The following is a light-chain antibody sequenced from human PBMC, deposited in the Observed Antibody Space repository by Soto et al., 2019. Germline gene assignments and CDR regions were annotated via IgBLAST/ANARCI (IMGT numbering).Light chain of an antibody. J-gene: IGKJ4*01. CDR1: ETVRSNL. V-gene: IGKV3-20*01. CDR2: GAS. Sequence: DIVLTQSPGTLSLSPGQRATLSCRASETVRSNLLTWYQQKPGKAPRLLISGASTRATGIPDRFSGSGSGTEFSLTISRVESEDFAMYYCQQYGGSPLLTFGGGTKLEI. CDR3: QQYGGSPLLT.